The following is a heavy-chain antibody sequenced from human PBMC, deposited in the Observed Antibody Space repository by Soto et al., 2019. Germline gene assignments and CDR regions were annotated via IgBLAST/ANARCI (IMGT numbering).Heavy chain of an antibody. V-gene: IGHV4-59*01. J-gene: IGHJ3*02. CDR1: GGSINSFY. CDR3: ARDIPATIYAFDI. D-gene: IGHD2-2*02. Sequence: NPSETLSLTCSVLGGSINSFYWSWIRQPPGKGLEWVGYIYYSGSTNYNPSLKSRVTISVDTSKNQFSLKLSSVTAADTAVYYCARDIPATIYAFDIWGQGTMVTVSS. CDR2: IYYSGST.